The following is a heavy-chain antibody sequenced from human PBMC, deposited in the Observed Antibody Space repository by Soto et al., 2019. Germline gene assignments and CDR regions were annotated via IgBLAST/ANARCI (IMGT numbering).Heavy chain of an antibody. V-gene: IGHV3-23*01. CDR2: IIDSGGST. CDR1: GLSFSSCA. CDR3: AKGRSYYYYYGVDV. J-gene: IGHJ6*02. Sequence: GGSLRLSCAASGLSFSSCAMGWVRQAPGKGLEWVSDIIDSGGSTYYADSVKGRFTTSRDNSKSTLYLQMNSLRAEDTALYSCAKGRSYYYYYGVDVWGQGTTVTVSS.